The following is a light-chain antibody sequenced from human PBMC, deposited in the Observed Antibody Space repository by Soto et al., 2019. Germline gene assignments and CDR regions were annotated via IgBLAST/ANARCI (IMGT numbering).Light chain of an antibody. Sequence: DIQMTQSPSTLSASVGDGVTTTCRASQSVSSWLAWYQQKPGKAPKLLIYDVSSLESGVPSRFSGSGSGTEFTLTISSLQPDDFATYYCQQYNSQWTFGQGTKVDIK. J-gene: IGKJ1*01. CDR1: QSVSSW. V-gene: IGKV1-5*01. CDR2: DVS. CDR3: QQYNSQWT.